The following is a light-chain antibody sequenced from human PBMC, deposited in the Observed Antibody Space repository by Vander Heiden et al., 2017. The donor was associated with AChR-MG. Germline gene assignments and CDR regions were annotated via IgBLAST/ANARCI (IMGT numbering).Light chain of an antibody. V-gene: IGLV1-40*01. CDR3: QSWDISLSGYWV. Sequence: QSVLTQPPSVSGAPGQRVTISCTWSSSNIGAGYDVHWYQQFPGTAPKPLMYGNNNRPSGVPDRFSGSKSGTSASLAITGLQAGDEADYYCQSWDISLSGYWVFGGGTKLTVL. CDR2: GNN. J-gene: IGLJ3*02. CDR1: SSNIGAGYD.